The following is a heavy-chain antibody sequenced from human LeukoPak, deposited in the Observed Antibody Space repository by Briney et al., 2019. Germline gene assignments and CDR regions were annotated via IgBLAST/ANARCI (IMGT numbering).Heavy chain of an antibody. V-gene: IGHV3-7*01. J-gene: IGHJ6*02. CDR3: ARDATSTWNYYYGMDV. CDR2: IKQDGSEK. CDR1: GFTFSSYW. D-gene: IGHD2-2*01. Sequence: GGSLRLSCAASGFTFSSYWMSWVRQAPGKGLEWVANIKQDGSEKYYVDSVKGRFTISRDNAKNSLYLQMNSLRAEDTAVYYCARDATSTWNYYYGMDVWGQMTTVTVSS.